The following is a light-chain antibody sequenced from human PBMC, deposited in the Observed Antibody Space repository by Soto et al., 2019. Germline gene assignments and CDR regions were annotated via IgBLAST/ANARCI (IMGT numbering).Light chain of an antibody. CDR1: QTVSSNY. CDR2: GAS. J-gene: IGKJ5*01. Sequence: DIVLAQSPGTLSLSPGERATLSCRASQTVSSNYLAWYQQKFGQAPRLLIYGASSRATGIPDRFSGSGSGTDFTLTISRLEPEDFAVYYGQQYGISPQTFGQGTRLDIK. V-gene: IGKV3-20*01. CDR3: QQYGISPQT.